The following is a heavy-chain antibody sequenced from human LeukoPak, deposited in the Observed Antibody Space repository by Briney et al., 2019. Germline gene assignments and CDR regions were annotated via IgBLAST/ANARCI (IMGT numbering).Heavy chain of an antibody. V-gene: IGHV3-48*01. CDR3: ARDGGDSSWFDP. Sequence: GGSLRLSCAASGFTFGGFGMIWVRQAPGKGLEWVSYISDTSSLTDYADSVKGRFTISRDNAKNTLYLQMNSLRAEDTAVYYCARDGGDSSWFDPWGQGTLVTVSS. D-gene: IGHD3-22*01. CDR2: ISDTSSLT. J-gene: IGHJ5*02. CDR1: GFTFGGFG.